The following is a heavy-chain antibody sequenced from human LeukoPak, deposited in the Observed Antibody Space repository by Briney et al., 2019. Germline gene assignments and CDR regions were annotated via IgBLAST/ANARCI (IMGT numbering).Heavy chain of an antibody. J-gene: IGHJ4*02. CDR1: GFTFSSYG. D-gene: IGHD6-19*01. Sequence: GRSLRLSCAASGFTFSSYGMHWVRQAPGKGLEWVAVISYDGSNKYCADSVKGRFTISRDNSKNTLYLQMNSLRAEDTAVYYCAKGNVKGGKWLPGYFDYWGQGTLVTVSS. CDR2: ISYDGSNK. CDR3: AKGNVKGGKWLPGYFDY. V-gene: IGHV3-30*18.